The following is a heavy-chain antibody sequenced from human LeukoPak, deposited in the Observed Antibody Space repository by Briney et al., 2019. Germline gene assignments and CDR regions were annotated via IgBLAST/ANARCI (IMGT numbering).Heavy chain of an antibody. Sequence: SETLSLTCAVYGGSFSGYYWSWIRQPPGKGLEWIGEINHSGSTNYNPSLKSRVTISVDTSKNQFSLKLSSVTAADTAVYYCARGSWFGDCWGQGTLVTVSS. CDR1: GGSFSGYY. CDR3: ARGSWFGDC. CDR2: INHSGST. J-gene: IGHJ4*02. D-gene: IGHD3-10*01. V-gene: IGHV4-34*01.